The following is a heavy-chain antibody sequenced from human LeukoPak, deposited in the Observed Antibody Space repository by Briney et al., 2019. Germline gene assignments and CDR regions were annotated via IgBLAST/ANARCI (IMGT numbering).Heavy chain of an antibody. V-gene: IGHV3-9*01. D-gene: IGHD6-13*01. CDR1: GFTFDDYA. CDR2: ISWNSGSI. Sequence: PGGSLRLSCAASGFTFDDYAMHWVRQAPGKGLEWVSGISWNSGSIGYADSVKGRFTISRDNAKNSLYLQMNSLRAEDTALYYCAKDSELGIAAAGTFDYWGQGTLVTVSS. J-gene: IGHJ4*02. CDR3: AKDSELGIAAAGTFDY.